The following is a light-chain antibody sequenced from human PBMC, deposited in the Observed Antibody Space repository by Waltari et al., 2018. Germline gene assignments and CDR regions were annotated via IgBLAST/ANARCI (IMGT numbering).Light chain of an antibody. Sequence: QSVLTQPPSVSGAPGQRVAISCAGRSSNLGAGYDLHRYQPVPGTAPKLLIYGDNNRPSGVPDRMSGSKSGTSGSLAISGLQAEDEADYYCQSYDSSVSGWVFGGGTKLTVL. CDR2: GDN. CDR3: QSYDSSVSGWV. J-gene: IGLJ3*02. V-gene: IGLV1-40*01. CDR1: SSNLGAGYD.